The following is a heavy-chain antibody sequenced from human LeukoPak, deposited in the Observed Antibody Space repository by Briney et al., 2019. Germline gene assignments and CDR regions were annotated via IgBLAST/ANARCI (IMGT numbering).Heavy chain of an antibody. CDR3: ARDREDIVVVPAAMRRDYYYYGMDV. Sequence: ASVKVSCKASGYTFTGYYMHWVRQAPGQGLEWMGIINPSGGSTSYAQKFQGRVTMTRDTSTSTVYMELSSLRSEDTAVYYCARDREDIVVVPAAMRRDYYYYGMDVWGQGTTVTVS. CDR2: INPSGGST. J-gene: IGHJ6*02. D-gene: IGHD2-2*01. V-gene: IGHV1-46*01. CDR1: GYTFTGYY.